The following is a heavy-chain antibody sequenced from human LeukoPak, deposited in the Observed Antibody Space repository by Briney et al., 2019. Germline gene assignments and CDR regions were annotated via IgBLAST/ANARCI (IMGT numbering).Heavy chain of an antibody. CDR2: ISSSSSTI. CDR3: ARGSATVVTH. Sequence: PGGSLRLSCAASGFTFSSYSMNWVRQAPGKGLEWVSYISSSSSTIYYADSVKGRFTISRDNAKNSLYLQMNSLRAEDTAVYYCARGSATVVTHWGQGTLVTVSS. V-gene: IGHV3-48*04. D-gene: IGHD4-23*01. J-gene: IGHJ4*02. CDR1: GFTFSSYS.